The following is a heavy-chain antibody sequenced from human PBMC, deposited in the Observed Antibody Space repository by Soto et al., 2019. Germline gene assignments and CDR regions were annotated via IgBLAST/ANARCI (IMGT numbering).Heavy chain of an antibody. CDR2: ISSSRSTI. CDR1: GFTFSSYS. CDR3: ARDGIEDGYNFDY. Sequence: EVQLVESGGGLVQPGGSLRLSCAASGFTFSSYSMNWVRQAPGKGLEWVSYISSSRSTIHYADSVKGRFTIARDNAKYSLYLQMNSLRAEDTAVYYCARDGIEDGYNFDYWSQGTLVTVSS. D-gene: IGHD5-12*01. V-gene: IGHV3-48*01. J-gene: IGHJ4*02.